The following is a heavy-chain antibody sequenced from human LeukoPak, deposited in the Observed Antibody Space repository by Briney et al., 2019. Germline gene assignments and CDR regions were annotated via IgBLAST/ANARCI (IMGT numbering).Heavy chain of an antibody. J-gene: IGHJ4*02. CDR3: ATVDTDKYYFDY. D-gene: IGHD5-18*01. CDR1: GGSISSSSYY. CDR2: IYYSGST. V-gene: IGHV4-39*07. Sequence: SETLSLTCTVSGGSISSSSYYWGWIRQPPGKGLEWIGSIYYSGSTYYNPSLKSRVTISVDTSKNRFSLKLSSVTAADTAVYYCATVDTDKYYFDYWGQGTLVTVSS.